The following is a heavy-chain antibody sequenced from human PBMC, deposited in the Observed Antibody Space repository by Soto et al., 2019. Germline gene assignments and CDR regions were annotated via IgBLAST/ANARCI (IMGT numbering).Heavy chain of an antibody. D-gene: IGHD2-15*01. CDR3: ARDRGSRPPG. CDR1: GFTFSSYS. J-gene: IGHJ4*02. V-gene: IGHV3-48*01. CDR2: ISSSSTI. Sequence: PGGSLRLSCAASGFTFSSYSMNWVRQAPGKGLEWVSYISSSSTIYYADSVKGRFTISRDNAKNSLYLQMNSLRAEDTAVYYCARDRGSRPPGWGQGTLVTVSS.